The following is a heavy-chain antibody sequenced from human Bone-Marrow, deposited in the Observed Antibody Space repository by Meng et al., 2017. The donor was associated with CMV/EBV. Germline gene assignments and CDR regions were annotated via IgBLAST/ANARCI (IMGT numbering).Heavy chain of an antibody. CDR3: ARSRVGEERGSYYEHYYYYGMDV. J-gene: IGHJ6*02. CDR2: INHSGST. CDR1: GGSFSGYY. Sequence: SETLSLTCAVYGGSFSGYYWSWIRQPPGKGLEWIGEINHSGSTNYNPSLKSRVTISVATSKNQFSLKLSYVTAADTAVYYGARSRVGEERGSYYEHYYYYGMDVWGQGTTVTVSS. V-gene: IGHV4-34*01. D-gene: IGHD1-26*01.